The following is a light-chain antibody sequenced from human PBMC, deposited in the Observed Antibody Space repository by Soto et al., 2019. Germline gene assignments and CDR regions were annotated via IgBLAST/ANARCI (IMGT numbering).Light chain of an antibody. J-gene: IGKJ3*01. V-gene: IGKV3-20*01. CDR1: QSVNSYY. Sequence: IVLTQYPGTLSLSPGESVTLSCRASQSVNSYYLAWHQQNPCQPPRLLIYSAYFRAAGIPDRFSGSGSGTEFFLSIIRLGTEDFAVYYCHQYGFSPPFTFCPGTQVDF. CDR3: HQYGFSPPFT. CDR2: SAY.